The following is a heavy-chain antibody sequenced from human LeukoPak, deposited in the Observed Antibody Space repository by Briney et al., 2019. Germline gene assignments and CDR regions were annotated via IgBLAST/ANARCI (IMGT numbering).Heavy chain of an antibody. D-gene: IGHD7-27*01. CDR2: ITTSDGNT. CDR3: AKDGGLWVSAHWGDS. CDR1: GFTFSSYT. Sequence: GGSLRLSCATSGFTFSSYTMSWVRQAPGKGLEWVSTITTSDGNTYYADSVKGRFTVSRDNPKNTLFLQMNSLRAEDTAVYYCAKDGGLWVSAHWGDSWGRGTLVTVSS. V-gene: IGHV3-23*01. J-gene: IGHJ4*02.